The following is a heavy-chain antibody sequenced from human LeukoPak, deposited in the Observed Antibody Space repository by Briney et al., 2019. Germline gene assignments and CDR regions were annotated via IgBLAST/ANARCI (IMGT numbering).Heavy chain of an antibody. CDR3: ARGRAFFD. J-gene: IGHJ4*02. CDR2: IYSSGNT. CDR1: GASISSSNYY. D-gene: IGHD3-3*02. Sequence: SETLSLTCAVSGASISSSNYYWGWVRQSPGKGLEWIGNIYSSGNTYYNASLKSRVTMYIDTSKNQFSLKLSSVTAADTAMYYCARGRAFFDWGQGTLVTVSS. V-gene: IGHV4-39*01.